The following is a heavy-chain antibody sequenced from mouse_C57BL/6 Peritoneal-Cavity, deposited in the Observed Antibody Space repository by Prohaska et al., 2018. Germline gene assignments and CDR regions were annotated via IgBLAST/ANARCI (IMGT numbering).Heavy chain of an antibody. D-gene: IGHD1-1*01. J-gene: IGHJ2*01. Sequence: EVQLQQSGPVLVKPGASVKMSCKASGYTFTDYYMNWVKQSQGKSLAWNEVINPYNGGTSYNQKFKGKGTLTVDKSSSTGYMELNSLTSEDSAVYYCGSYYGSSHFDYWGQGTTLTVSS. V-gene: IGHV1-19*01. CDR1: GYTFTDYY. CDR3: GSYYGSSHFDY. CDR2: INPYNGGT.